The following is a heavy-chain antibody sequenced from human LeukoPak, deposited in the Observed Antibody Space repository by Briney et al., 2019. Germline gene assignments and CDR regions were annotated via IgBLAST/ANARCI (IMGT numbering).Heavy chain of an antibody. CDR2: ISYNDDNI. CDR1: GFTFSSYE. V-gene: IGHV3-48*03. Sequence: SGGSLRLSCAASGFTFSSYEMIWVRQAPGKGLEWISYISYNDDNIYYADSVKGRFTISRDNAKYSLYLQMNSLRAEDTAVYYCARKGSSGWYMGYFDGWGQGSLVTVSS. J-gene: IGHJ4*02. CDR3: ARKGSSGWYMGYFDG. D-gene: IGHD6-19*01.